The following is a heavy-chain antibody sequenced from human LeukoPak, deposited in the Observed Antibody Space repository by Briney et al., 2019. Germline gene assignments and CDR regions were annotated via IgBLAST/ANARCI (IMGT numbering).Heavy chain of an antibody. CDR1: GFTFSNYA. CDR2: VSGRDTSA. D-gene: IGHD3-9*01. V-gene: IGHV3-23*01. CDR3: AKWGDYDVLTGYYDSDY. Sequence: GGSLRLSCAASGFTFSNYAMSWVRQAPGEGLEWVSAVSGRDTSAYYTDSVKGRFTISRDNSKNTLYLQMNSLSAEDTAIYYCAKWGDYDVLTGYYDSDYWGQGTLVTVSS. J-gene: IGHJ4*02.